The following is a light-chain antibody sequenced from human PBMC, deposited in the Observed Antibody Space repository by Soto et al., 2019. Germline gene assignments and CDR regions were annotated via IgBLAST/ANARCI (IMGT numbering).Light chain of an antibody. CDR1: QSVSSN. Sequence: EIVMTQSPATLSVSPGERATLSCRASQSVSSNLAWYQQKPGQAPRLLIYGASTRATGIPARFSGSGSGTEFTLTITSLQSADSAAYYCQQYNNWPRTFGQGTKVDIK. CDR3: QQYNNWPRT. CDR2: GAS. J-gene: IGKJ1*01. V-gene: IGKV3-15*01.